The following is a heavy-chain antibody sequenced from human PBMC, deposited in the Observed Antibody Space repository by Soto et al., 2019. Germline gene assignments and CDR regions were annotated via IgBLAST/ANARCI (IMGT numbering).Heavy chain of an antibody. CDR3: ARERSGYDYTRDAFDI. V-gene: IGHV3-21*01. CDR1: GFTFSSYS. CDR2: ISSSSSYI. Sequence: PGGSLRLSCAASGFTFSSYSMNWVRQAPGKGLEWVSSISSSSSYIYYADSVKGRFTISRDNAKNSLYLQMNSLRAEDTAVYYCARERSGYDYTRDAFDIWGQGTMVTVSS. J-gene: IGHJ3*02. D-gene: IGHD5-12*01.